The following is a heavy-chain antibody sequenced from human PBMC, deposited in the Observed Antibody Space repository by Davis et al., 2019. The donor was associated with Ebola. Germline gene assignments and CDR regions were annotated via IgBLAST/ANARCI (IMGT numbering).Heavy chain of an antibody. CDR2: ISGRGTNT. CDR1: GFTFSSYA. CDR3: AKSYYYSFDAFDI. J-gene: IGHJ3*02. D-gene: IGHD1-26*01. Sequence: GESLKISCAASGFTFSSYAMSWVRQAPGKGLEWVSTISGRGTNTYYADSVKGRFTISRDSSKNTLYLQMNSLRAEDTALYYCAKSYYYSFDAFDIWGQGTMVTVSS. V-gene: IGHV3-23*01.